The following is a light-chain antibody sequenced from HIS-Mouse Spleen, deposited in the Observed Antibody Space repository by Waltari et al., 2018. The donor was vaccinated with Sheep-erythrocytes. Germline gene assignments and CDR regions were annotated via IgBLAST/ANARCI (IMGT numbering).Light chain of an antibody. V-gene: IGLV2-11*01. CDR1: SSDVGGYNY. CDR3: CSYAGSYNHV. Sequence: QSALTQPRSVSGSPGQSVTISCTGTSSDVGGYNYVSWYQQHPGKAPQRMIYDVSKRPYGVPDRFSGSKSGNTASLTISGLQAEDEADYYCCSYAGSYNHVFATGTKVTVL. CDR2: DVS. J-gene: IGLJ1*01.